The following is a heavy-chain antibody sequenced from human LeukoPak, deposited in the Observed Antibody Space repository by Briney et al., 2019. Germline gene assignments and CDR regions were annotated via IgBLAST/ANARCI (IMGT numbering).Heavy chain of an antibody. CDR3: ARSQAGGGVWFDL. Sequence: GASVKVSCKPSGYTFTVHDINWVRPAPGQGLEWVGWMNPNSGSTGYTQKFQGRVTMTRDTSLSTAYMELSSLRPDDTAVYYCARSQAGGGVWFDLWGQGTLVTVSS. CDR1: GYTFTVHD. CDR2: MNPNSGST. D-gene: IGHD3-16*01. V-gene: IGHV1-8*01. J-gene: IGHJ5*02.